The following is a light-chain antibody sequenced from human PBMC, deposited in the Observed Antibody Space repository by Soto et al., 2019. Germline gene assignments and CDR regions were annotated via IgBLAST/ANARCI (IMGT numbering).Light chain of an antibody. Sequence: QSVLTQPPSASGSPGQSVTISCTGTSSDIGRYNYVSWYQQHPGKAPKLMIYEVNKRPSEVPDRFSGSKSGNTASLTVSGLQAEDEADYYCCTFTGTTIGVFGGGTKLTVL. CDR3: CTFTGTTIGV. V-gene: IGLV2-8*01. J-gene: IGLJ2*01. CDR2: EVN. CDR1: SSDIGRYNY.